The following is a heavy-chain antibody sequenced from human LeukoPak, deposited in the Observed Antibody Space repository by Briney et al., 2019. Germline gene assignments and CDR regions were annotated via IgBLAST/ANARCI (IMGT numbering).Heavy chain of an antibody. CDR3: AKRGVVIRIILVGFHKEAYYFDS. D-gene: IGHD3-10*01. J-gene: IGHJ4*02. CDR2: ISDSGGRT. CDR1: GITLSNYG. Sequence: XGPLRLSCAVSGITLSNYGMSWVRQAPGKGLEWVAGISDSGGRTNYADSVKGRFTISRDNPKNTLHLQMTSLRAEDAAVYFCAKRGVVIRIILVGFHKEAYYFDSWGQGALVTVSS. V-gene: IGHV3-23*01.